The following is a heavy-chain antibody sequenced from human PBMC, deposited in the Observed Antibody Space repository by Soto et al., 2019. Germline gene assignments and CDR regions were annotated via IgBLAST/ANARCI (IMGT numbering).Heavy chain of an antibody. J-gene: IGHJ6*03. D-gene: IGHD4-17*01. CDR2: IYPGDSDT. Sequence: GESLKISCKGSGYSFTSYWIGWVRQMPGKGLEWKGIIYPGDSDTRYSPSFQGQVTISADKSISTAYLQWSSLKASDTAMYYCARHNGDYSYYYYYMDVWGKGTTVTVSS. V-gene: IGHV5-51*01. CDR1: GYSFTSYW. CDR3: ARHNGDYSYYYYYMDV.